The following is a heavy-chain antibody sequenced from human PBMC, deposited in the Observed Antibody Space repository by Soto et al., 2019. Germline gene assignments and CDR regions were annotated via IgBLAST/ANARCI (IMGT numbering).Heavy chain of an antibody. CDR2: ISKQSYNI. Sequence: GGSLRLSCAASLFAFSDYAMHWVRQAPGKGLEWVAVISKQSYNIHYADSVEGRFTISRDNPRNTLYLEMNSLRTDDTAVYYCAREDYGQYYFDYWGQGALVTVSS. CDR1: LFAFSDYA. J-gene: IGHJ4*02. D-gene: IGHD3-16*01. CDR3: AREDYGQYYFDY. V-gene: IGHV3-30-3*01.